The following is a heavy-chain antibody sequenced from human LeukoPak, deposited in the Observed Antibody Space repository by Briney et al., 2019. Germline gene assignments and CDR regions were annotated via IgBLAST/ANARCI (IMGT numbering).Heavy chain of an antibody. D-gene: IGHD2-15*01. J-gene: IGHJ4*02. CDR1: GYSFTSNW. V-gene: IGHV5-51*01. Sequence: GESLKISCKGSGYSFTSNWIGWVRQMPGKGLEWLGIIYPGDSDATYSPSFQGQVTISADKSISTAYLQWSSLKASDTAMYYCARQGRDIVVVVAATAYDYWGQGTLVTVSS. CDR3: ARQGRDIVVVVAATAYDY. CDR2: IYPGDSDA.